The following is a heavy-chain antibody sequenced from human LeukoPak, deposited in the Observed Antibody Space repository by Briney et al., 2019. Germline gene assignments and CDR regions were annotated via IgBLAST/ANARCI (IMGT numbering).Heavy chain of an antibody. J-gene: IGHJ5*02. CDR3: ARVVGYYDSSGYYPGWFDP. CDR1: GYSFNIYY. CDR2: INPSGGST. D-gene: IGHD3-22*01. Sequence: GASVKVSCKASGYSFNIYYMHWVRQAPGPGLGWMGIINPSGGSTSYAQKFQGRVTMTRDMSTSTVYMELSSLRSEDTAVYYCARVVGYYDSSGYYPGWFDPWGQGTLVTVSS. V-gene: IGHV1-46*02.